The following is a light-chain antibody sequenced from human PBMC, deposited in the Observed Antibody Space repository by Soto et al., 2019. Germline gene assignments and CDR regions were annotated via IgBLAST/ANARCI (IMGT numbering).Light chain of an antibody. CDR2: GND. CDR1: STNIGRNP. V-gene: IGLV1-47*02. J-gene: IGLJ1*01. Sequence: QSVLTQPPSASGTPGQRVTISCSGTSTNIGRNPVYWYQQLPGTAPKLLIYGNDQRPSGVPDRFSGSKSGASASLAISGLRSEDEADYYCSSYTSSSTRVFGTGTKLTVL. CDR3: SSYTSSSTRV.